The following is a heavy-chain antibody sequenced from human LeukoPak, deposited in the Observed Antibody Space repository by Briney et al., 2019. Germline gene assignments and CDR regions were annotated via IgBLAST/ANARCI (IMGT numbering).Heavy chain of an antibody. CDR3: ARASYDYVWGSYRYPEYFQH. Sequence: PGGSLRLSCAASGFTFSSYAMSWVRQAPGKGLEWVSAISGSGGSTYYADSVKGRFTISRDNSKNTLYLQMGSLRAEDMAVYYCARASYDYVWGSYRYPEYFQHWGQGTLVTVSS. CDR1: GFTFSSYA. V-gene: IGHV3-23*01. J-gene: IGHJ1*01. D-gene: IGHD3-16*02. CDR2: ISGSGGST.